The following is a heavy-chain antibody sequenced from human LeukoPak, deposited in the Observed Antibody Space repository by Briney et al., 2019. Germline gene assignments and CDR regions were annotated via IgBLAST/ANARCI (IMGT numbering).Heavy chain of an antibody. Sequence: ASVKVSCKASGYTFTGYYMHWVRQAPGQGLEWMGWINPNSGGTNYAQKFRGRVTMTRDTSISTAYMELSRLRSDDTAVYYRARGSQLLFRDRWFDPWGQGTLVTVSS. V-gene: IGHV1-2*02. D-gene: IGHD2-2*01. J-gene: IGHJ5*02. CDR1: GYTFTGYY. CDR3: ARGSQLLFRDRWFDP. CDR2: INPNSGGT.